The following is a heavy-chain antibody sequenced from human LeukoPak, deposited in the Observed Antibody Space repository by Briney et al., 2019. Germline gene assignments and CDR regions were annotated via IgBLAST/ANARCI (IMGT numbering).Heavy chain of an antibody. CDR2: ISAYNGNT. Sequence: GASVKVSCKASGYTFTSYGISWVRQAPGQGLEWMGWISAYNGNTNYAQNFQGRVTMTTDTSTSTAYMELRSLRSDDTAVYYCARDRPRSSSSVYYFDYWGQGTLDTVSS. J-gene: IGHJ4*02. V-gene: IGHV1-18*01. CDR3: ARDRPRSSSSVYYFDY. CDR1: GYTFTSYG. D-gene: IGHD6-6*01.